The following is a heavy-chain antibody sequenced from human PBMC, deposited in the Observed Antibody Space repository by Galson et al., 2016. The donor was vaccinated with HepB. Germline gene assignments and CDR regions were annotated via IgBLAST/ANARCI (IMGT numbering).Heavy chain of an antibody. V-gene: IGHV3-64*04. Sequence: SLRLSCAASGFSFSSYSMYWVRQAPRKGLEDVSGITTNGDDTKYKNSVRGRFTLSRDNSKNTLLSRMNSVGVEDTAVYFCAKGGFFGELDKWGQGTGVVGSS. CDR2: ITTNGDDT. J-gene: IGHJ4*02. CDR3: AKGGFFGELDK. CDR1: GFSFSSYS. D-gene: IGHD3-10*01.